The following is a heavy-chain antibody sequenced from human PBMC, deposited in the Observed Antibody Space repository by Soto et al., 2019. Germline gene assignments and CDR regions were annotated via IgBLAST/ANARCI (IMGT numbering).Heavy chain of an antibody. J-gene: IGHJ6*02. D-gene: IGHD6-13*01. CDR2: IYYSGST. Sequence: SETLSLTCTVSGGSISSSSYYWGWIRQPPGKGLEWIGSIYYSGSTYYNPSLKSRVTISVDTSKNQFSLKLSSVTAADTAVYYCGVGAAAGLYYYYGMDVWGQGTTVTVSS. CDR3: GVGAAAGLYYYYGMDV. V-gene: IGHV4-39*01. CDR1: GGSISSSSYY.